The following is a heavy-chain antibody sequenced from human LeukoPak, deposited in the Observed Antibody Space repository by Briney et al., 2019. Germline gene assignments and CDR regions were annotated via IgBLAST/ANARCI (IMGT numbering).Heavy chain of an antibody. Sequence: SETLSLTCTVSGGSISSYYWGWIRQPPGKGLEWIGSIYYSGSTYYNPSLRSRVTISVDTSKNQFSLKLSSVTAADTAVYYCVRLGSSGWYDAFDIWGQGTMVTVSS. V-gene: IGHV4-39*01. CDR3: VRLGSSGWYDAFDI. J-gene: IGHJ3*02. CDR1: GGSISSYY. CDR2: IYYSGST. D-gene: IGHD6-13*01.